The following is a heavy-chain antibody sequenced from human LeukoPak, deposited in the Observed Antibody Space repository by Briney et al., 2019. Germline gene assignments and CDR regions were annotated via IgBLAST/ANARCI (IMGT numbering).Heavy chain of an antibody. CDR2: ISRHSSGSTI. CDR3: ARETITMIRGVIITDYYYHMDV. Sequence: GGSLRLSCAASGFTFSSYEMNWVRQAPGKGLEWISYISRHSSGSTIYYADSVKGRFTISRDNAKNSLYLQMNSLGAEDTAVYYCARETITMIRGVIITDYYYHMDVWGKGTSVTVSS. J-gene: IGHJ6*03. D-gene: IGHD3-10*01. V-gene: IGHV3-48*03. CDR1: GFTFSSYE.